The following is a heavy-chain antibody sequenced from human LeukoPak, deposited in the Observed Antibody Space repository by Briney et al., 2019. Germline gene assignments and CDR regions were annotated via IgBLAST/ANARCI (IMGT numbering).Heavy chain of an antibody. D-gene: IGHD2-15*01. J-gene: IGHJ4*02. Sequence: GGSLRLSCAASTFTFSSSTMNWVRQAPGKGLEWVSLIYSGGSTYYADSVQGRFTISRDSSKNTLYLQMSSLRADDTAVFYCARVSRHCSGGNCYNLFDYWGPGTLVTVSS. CDR1: TFTFSSST. CDR2: IYSGGST. V-gene: IGHV3-66*01. CDR3: ARVSRHCSGGNCYNLFDY.